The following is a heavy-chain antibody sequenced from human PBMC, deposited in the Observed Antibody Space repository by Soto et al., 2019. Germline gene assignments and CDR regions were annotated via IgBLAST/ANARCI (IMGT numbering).Heavy chain of an antibody. V-gene: IGHV1-18*01. J-gene: IGHJ4*02. CDR1: GYTFTSYG. CDR3: ATRSQAFDY. Sequence: QVQLVQSGPEVKKPGASVKVSCKTSGYTFTSYGISWVRQAPGQGLEWMGWISTYKGNTNYAQKFQGRVTMTTDTSTSTAYMELRSLSSDDTAVYYCATRSQAFDYWGQGPLVTVSS. CDR2: ISTYKGNT.